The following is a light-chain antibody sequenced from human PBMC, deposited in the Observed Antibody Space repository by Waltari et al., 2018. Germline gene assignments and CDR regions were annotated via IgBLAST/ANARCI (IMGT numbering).Light chain of an antibody. CDR1: VLSKQY. CDR3: QSADINGTWV. Sequence: SYELTQPPSVSVSPRQTARSTISAAVLSKQYANWDHQKPGQAPATLIYDDSRRPSGIPERFSGSISGTMVTLIISGVQEEDEGDYYCQSADINGTWVFGGGTRLT. J-gene: IGLJ3*02. CDR2: DDS. V-gene: IGLV3-25*03.